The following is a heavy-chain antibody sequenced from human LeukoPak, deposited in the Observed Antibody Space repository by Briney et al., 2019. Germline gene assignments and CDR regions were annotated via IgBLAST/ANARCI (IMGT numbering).Heavy chain of an antibody. D-gene: IGHD6-19*01. V-gene: IGHV3-30*18. CDR1: GFTVSSNY. Sequence: SGGSLRLSCAASGFTVSSNYMSWVRQAPGKGLEWVAVISYDGSNKYYADSVKGRFTISRDNSKNTLYLQMNSLRAEDTAVYYCAKGAAYISGYLDYWGQGTLVTVSS. CDR2: ISYDGSNK. J-gene: IGHJ4*02. CDR3: AKGAAYISGYLDY.